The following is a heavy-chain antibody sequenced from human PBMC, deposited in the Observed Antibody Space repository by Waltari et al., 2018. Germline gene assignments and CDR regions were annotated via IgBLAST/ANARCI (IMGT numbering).Heavy chain of an antibody. CDR1: GGSISRSSYY. D-gene: IGHD5-12*01. Sequence: QLQLQESGPTLVKPSETLSLTCTVSGGSISRSSYYWGWIRQSPGKGLEWIGSIYFSVTTYYNPTLESRVTISGDTSKNQFSLKLSSVTAADTAVYYCVRHWKRNGYRFDPWGQGTLVTVSS. V-gene: IGHV4-39*01. CDR3: VRHWKRNGYRFDP. J-gene: IGHJ5*02. CDR2: IYFSVTT.